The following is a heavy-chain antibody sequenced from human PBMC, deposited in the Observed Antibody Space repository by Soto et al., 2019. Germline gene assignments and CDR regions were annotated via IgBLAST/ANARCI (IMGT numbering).Heavy chain of an antibody. Sequence: EVQLVESGGGLVQPGRSLRLSCAASGFTFDDYAMHWVRQAPGKGLEWVSGISWNSGSIGYADSVKGRFTSSRDNAQKSLYLQMNSLSAEYTCLYYWENGAPQSNEGCVCWGQGTLVTVSS. V-gene: IGHV3-9*01. CDR2: ISWNSGSI. CDR3: ENGAPQSNEGCVC. D-gene: IGHD2-21*01. CDR1: GFTFDDYA. J-gene: IGHJ4*02.